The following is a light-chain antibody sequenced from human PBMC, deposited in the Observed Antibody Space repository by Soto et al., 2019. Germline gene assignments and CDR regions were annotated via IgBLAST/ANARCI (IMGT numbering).Light chain of an antibody. CDR3: QHYGSSRT. Sequence: IVMTQSADTLSVSAGESATLSFRASQSITEKVVWYQQKSCQAPRLLIYGAFTRAAGVPDRFSGSGSGTDFTLTISRLEPEDFAVYYCQHYGSSRTFGQGTKVDIK. J-gene: IGKJ1*01. V-gene: IGKV3-20*01. CDR2: GAF. CDR1: QSITEK.